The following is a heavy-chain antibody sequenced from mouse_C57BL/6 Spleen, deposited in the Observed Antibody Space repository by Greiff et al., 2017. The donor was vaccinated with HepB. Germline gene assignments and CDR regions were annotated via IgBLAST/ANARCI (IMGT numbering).Heavy chain of an antibody. CDR1: GYSFTDYN. D-gene: IGHD2-4*01. Sequence: EVHLVESGPELVKPGASVKISCKASGYSFTDYNMNWVKQSNGKSLEWIGVINPNYGTTSYNQKFKGKATLTVDQSSSTAYMQLNSLTSEDSAVYYCARKRIYYDYDGGFDYWGQGTTLTVSS. CDR2: INPNYGTT. V-gene: IGHV1-39*01. J-gene: IGHJ2*01. CDR3: ARKRIYYDYDGGFDY.